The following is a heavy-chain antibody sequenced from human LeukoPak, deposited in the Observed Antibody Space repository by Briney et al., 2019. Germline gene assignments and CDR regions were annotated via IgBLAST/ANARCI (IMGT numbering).Heavy chain of an antibody. CDR1: GFTFDDYG. Sequence: GGSLRLSCAASGFTFDDYGMSWVRQAPGKGLEWVSGINWNGGSTGYADSVKGRFTISRDNSKNTLYLQMNSLRAEDTAVYYCARVHGAYPFDHWGQGTLVTVSS. CDR2: INWNGGST. CDR3: ARVHGAYPFDH. D-gene: IGHD4/OR15-4a*01. V-gene: IGHV3-20*04. J-gene: IGHJ4*02.